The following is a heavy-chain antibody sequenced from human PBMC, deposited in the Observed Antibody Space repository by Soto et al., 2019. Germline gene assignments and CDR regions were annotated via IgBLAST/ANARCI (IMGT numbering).Heavy chain of an antibody. D-gene: IGHD3-22*01. J-gene: IGHJ3*02. CDR2: IVVGSGNT. CDR1: GFTFTSSA. CDR3: AAEVSHYYDSSGYVGAFDI. V-gene: IGHV1-58*01. Sequence: GASVKVSCKASGFTFTSSAVQWVRQARGQRLEWKGWIVVGSGNTNYAQKFQERVTITRDMSTSTAYMELSSLRSEDTAVYYCAAEVSHYYDSSGYVGAFDIWGQGTMVTVSS.